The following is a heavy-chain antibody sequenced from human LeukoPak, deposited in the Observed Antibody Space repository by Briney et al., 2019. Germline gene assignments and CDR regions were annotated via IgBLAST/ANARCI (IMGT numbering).Heavy chain of an antibody. D-gene: IGHD5-18*01. J-gene: IGHJ4*02. Sequence: SETLSLTCAVYGGSFSGYYWSWIRQPPGKGLEWIGEINHSGSTNYNPSLKSRVTISVDTSKNQFSLKLSSVTAADTAVYYCARENEYSYGPQGGFDYWGQGTLVTVSS. CDR2: INHSGST. CDR3: ARENEYSYGPQGGFDY. V-gene: IGHV4-34*01. CDR1: GGSFSGYY.